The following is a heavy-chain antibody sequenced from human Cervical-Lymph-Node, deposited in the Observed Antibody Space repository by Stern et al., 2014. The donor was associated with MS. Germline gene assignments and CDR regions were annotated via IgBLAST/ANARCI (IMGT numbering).Heavy chain of an antibody. D-gene: IGHD2/OR15-2a*01. J-gene: IGHJ2*01. CDR3: ARGGNPDWYFDL. V-gene: IGHV1-69*01. CDR1: GGTFSDYA. Sequence: VQLVQSGAEVKKPGSSVKVSCKASGGTFSDYAISWIRQAPGQGLEWVGGIIPFFGTTNYTQKFQGRVTLTADAATSTAHMELSSLRSDDTAIYYCARGGNPDWYFDLWGRGPLITVSS. CDR2: IIPFFGTT.